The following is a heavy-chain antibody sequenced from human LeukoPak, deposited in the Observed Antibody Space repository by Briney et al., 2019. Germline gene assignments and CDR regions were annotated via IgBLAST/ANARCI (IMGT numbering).Heavy chain of an antibody. D-gene: IGHD3-10*01. J-gene: IGHJ4*02. CDR2: INAGNGNT. CDR3: ASRGVSDDFDL. V-gene: IGHV1-3*01. CDR1: GYTFTSYT. Sequence: ASVKVSCKASGYTFTSYTMHWVRQAPGQRLEWMGWINAGNGNTKFSQKFQDRVTITRDTSANTVYMELSSLRSEDTAVYYCASRGVSDDFDLWGQGTLVTVSS.